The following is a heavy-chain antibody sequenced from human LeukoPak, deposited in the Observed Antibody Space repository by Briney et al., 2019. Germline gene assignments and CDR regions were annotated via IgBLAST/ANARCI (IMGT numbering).Heavy chain of an antibody. CDR3: ARAKRLPLDY. J-gene: IGHJ4*02. V-gene: IGHV1-2*02. CDR2: IDPNSGGT. CDR1: GYTFTVYY. D-gene: IGHD1-1*01. Sequence: ASVKVSCKASGYTFTVYYIHWVRQAPGQGLEWMGWIDPNSGGTNYAQKFQGRVTMSRDTSINTAYMELSRLRSDDSAVYYCARAKRLPLDYWGQGVLVTVSS.